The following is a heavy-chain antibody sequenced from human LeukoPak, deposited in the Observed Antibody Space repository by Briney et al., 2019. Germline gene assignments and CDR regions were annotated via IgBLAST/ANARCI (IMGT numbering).Heavy chain of an antibody. V-gene: IGHV3-23*01. J-gene: IGHJ4*02. CDR3: AKCSSGYSSSWSDY. CDR1: GLTFYNYA. Sequence: GGSLRLSCAASGLTFYNYAMSWVRQAPGKGLEWVSAISGSGGSTYYADSVKGRFTISRDNSKNTLYLQMNSLRAEDTAVYYCAKCSSGYSSSWSDYWGQGTLVTVSS. CDR2: ISGSGGST. D-gene: IGHD6-13*01.